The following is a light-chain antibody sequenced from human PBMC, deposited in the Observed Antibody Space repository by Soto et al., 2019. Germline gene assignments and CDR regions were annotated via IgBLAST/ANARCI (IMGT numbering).Light chain of an antibody. V-gene: IGLV2-23*02. CDR3: CSYAGSGSFYV. J-gene: IGLJ1*01. CDR1: SSDVGTYNL. CDR2: EVT. Sequence: QSALTQPASVSGSPGQSITISCTGSSSDVGTYNLVSWYQQHAGKAPKLMIYEVTKRPSGVSNRLSGSKSGNTASLTISGLQAEDEADYYCCSYAGSGSFYVFGTGTKVTVL.